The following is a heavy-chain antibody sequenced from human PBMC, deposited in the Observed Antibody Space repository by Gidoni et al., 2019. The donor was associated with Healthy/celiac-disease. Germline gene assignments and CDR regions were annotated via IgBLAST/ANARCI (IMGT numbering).Heavy chain of an antibody. CDR1: GGPFRRHA. D-gene: IGHD3-3*01. V-gene: IGHV1-69*06. Sequence: QVQLVQSGAEVKKPASSVKVSCKASGGPFRRHAISWVRPAPGQGLEWMGGIIPIFGTANYAQKFQGRVTITADKSTSTAYMELSSLRSEDTAVYYCARVGKRFLEWLFWFDPWGQGTLVTVSS. CDR3: ARVGKRFLEWLFWFDP. CDR2: IIPIFGTA. J-gene: IGHJ5*02.